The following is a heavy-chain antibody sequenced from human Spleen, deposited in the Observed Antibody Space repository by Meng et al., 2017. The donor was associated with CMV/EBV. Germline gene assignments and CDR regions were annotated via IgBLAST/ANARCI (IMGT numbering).Heavy chain of an antibody. J-gene: IGHJ4*02. D-gene: IGHD1-1*01. CDR3: ARTRRYNWNDGFEYLDF. CDR2: IDWDGNK. V-gene: IGHV2-70*20. CDR1: GFSLSTSGMC. Sequence: SGPTLVKPTQTLTLTCTFSGFSLSTSGMCVSWVRQPPGKALEWLALIDWDGNKYYSTSLKTRLTISKDTSKNQVVLTVTNMDPVDTATFYCARTRRYNWNDGFEYLDFWGQGSLVTVSS.